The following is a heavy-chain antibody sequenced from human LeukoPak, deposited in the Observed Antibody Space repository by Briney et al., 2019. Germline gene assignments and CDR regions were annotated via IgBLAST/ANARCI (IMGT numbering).Heavy chain of an antibody. D-gene: IGHD6-13*01. J-gene: IGHJ6*03. V-gene: IGHV3-21*01. CDR3: ARVVGQQLAVYYYYYMDV. Sequence: GGSLRLSCAASGFTFSSYTMNWVRQAPGKGLEWVSSISSSSIYIYYADSVKGRFTISRYNAKNSMYLQMNSLRAADTAVYYCARVVGQQLAVYYYYYMDVWGKGTTVTISS. CDR2: ISSSSIYI. CDR1: GFTFSSYT.